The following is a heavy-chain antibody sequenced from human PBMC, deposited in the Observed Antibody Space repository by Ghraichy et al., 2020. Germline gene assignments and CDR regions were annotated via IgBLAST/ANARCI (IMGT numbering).Heavy chain of an antibody. Sequence: SETLSLTCAVYGGSFSGYYWSWIRQPPGKGLEWIGEINHSGSTNYNPSLKSRVTISVDTSKNQFSLKLSSVTAADTAVYYCARGGSGLRFLELLGPDYYYYYGMDVWGQGTTVTVSS. CDR2: INHSGST. J-gene: IGHJ6*02. CDR1: GGSFSGYY. V-gene: IGHV4-34*01. D-gene: IGHD3-3*01. CDR3: ARGGSGLRFLELLGPDYYYYYGMDV.